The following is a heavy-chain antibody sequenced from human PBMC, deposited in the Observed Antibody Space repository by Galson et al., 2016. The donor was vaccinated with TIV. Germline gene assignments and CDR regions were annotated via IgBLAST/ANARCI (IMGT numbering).Heavy chain of an antibody. V-gene: IGHV1-69*04. CDR1: GYTFSSYD. CDR3: AREKGWRDQEGDALDI. J-gene: IGHJ3*02. Sequence: SVKVSCKASGYTFSSYDINWVRQATGQGLEWMGRFIPSFELANYARKSQDRVTITADKATSTAYMELSSLRSDDTAVFYCAREKGWRDQEGDALDIWGQGTMVTVSS. CDR2: FIPSFELA. D-gene: IGHD3-3*01.